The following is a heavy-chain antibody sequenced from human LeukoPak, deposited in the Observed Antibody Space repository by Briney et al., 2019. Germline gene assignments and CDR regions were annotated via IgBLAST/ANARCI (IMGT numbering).Heavy chain of an antibody. CDR2: TYYRSKWYN. Sequence: SQTLSLTCAISGDSVSSNSPAWNWIRQSPSRGLEWLGRTYYRSKWYNDYAVSVKSRITINPDTSKNQFSLQLNSVTPEDTAVYYCARGSSGSRVSLFEYWGQGTLVTVSS. V-gene: IGHV6-1*01. J-gene: IGHJ4*02. CDR3: ARGSSGSRVSLFEY. CDR1: GDSVSSNSPA. D-gene: IGHD3-22*01.